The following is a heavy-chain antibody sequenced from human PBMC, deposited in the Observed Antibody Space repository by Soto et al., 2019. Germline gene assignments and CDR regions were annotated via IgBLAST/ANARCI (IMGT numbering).Heavy chain of an antibody. V-gene: IGHV3-53*01. CDR3: AGQKYQLSHYSYYAMDV. J-gene: IGHJ6*02. CDR1: GFTVTGSY. Sequence: GGSLRLSCAASGFTVTGSYMSWVRQAPGKGLEWVSLIFTGGTTYYADSVKGRFTISRDNSKNTLYLQMNSLRAEDTAVYYCAGQKYQLSHYSYYAMDVWGQGTTVTVSS. D-gene: IGHD2-2*01. CDR2: IFTGGTT.